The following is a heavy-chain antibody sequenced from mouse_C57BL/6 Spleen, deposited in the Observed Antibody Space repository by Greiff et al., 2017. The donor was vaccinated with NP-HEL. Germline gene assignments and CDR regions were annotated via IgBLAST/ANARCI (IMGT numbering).Heavy chain of an antibody. CDR1: GYTFTSYW. CDR2: IYPGSGST. J-gene: IGHJ3*01. Sequence: QVQLQQPGAELVKPGASVKMSCKASGYTFTSYWITWVKQRPGQGLEWIGDIYPGSGSTNYNEKFKSKATLTVDTSSSTAYMQRSSLTSEDSAVYYCATVYYDYSWFAYWGQGTLVTVS. V-gene: IGHV1-55*01. CDR3: ATVYYDYSWFAY. D-gene: IGHD2-4*01.